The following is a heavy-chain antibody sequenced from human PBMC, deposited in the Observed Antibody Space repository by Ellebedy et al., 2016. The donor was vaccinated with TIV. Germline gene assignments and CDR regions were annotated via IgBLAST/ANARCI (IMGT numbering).Heavy chain of an antibody. J-gene: IGHJ6*02. Sequence: GESLKISXAASGFTFSTYSMNWLRQAPGKGLEWVSSIGSSGAYIHYADSVRGRFTVSRDNSKSMLSLDMNSLRPEDTALYYCARFDILTGGDDMDVWGQGTTVTVSS. V-gene: IGHV3-21*06. CDR3: ARFDILTGGDDMDV. D-gene: IGHD3-9*01. CDR1: GFTFSTYS. CDR2: IGSSGAYI.